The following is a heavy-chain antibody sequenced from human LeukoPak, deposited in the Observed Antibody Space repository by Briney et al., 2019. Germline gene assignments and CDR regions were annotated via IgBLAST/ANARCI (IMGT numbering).Heavy chain of an antibody. Sequence: PGGSLRLSCAASGFTFRSFWMHWVRQAPGKGLLWVSRINSDGTSTTYADSAKGRFTISRDNAKNTVYLQMNSLRAEDTAIYYCARTLGVPSAFDPWGQGTLVTVSS. V-gene: IGHV3-74*01. D-gene: IGHD2-2*01. CDR2: INSDGTST. CDR1: GFTFRSFW. CDR3: ARTLGVPSAFDP. J-gene: IGHJ5*02.